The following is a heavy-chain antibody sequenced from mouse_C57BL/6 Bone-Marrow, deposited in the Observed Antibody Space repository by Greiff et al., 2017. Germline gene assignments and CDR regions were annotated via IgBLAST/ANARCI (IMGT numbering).Heavy chain of an antibody. D-gene: IGHD3-2*02. CDR3: ARQEVGAGQLRLGFAY. CDR2: ISSGGSYT. CDR1: GFTFSSYG. V-gene: IGHV5-6*01. J-gene: IGHJ3*01. Sequence: EVHLVESGGDLVKPGGSLKLSCAASGFTFSSYGMSWVRQTPDKRLEWVATISSGGSYTSYPDSVSGRFTISRDNAKNTLYLQMSSLKSEDTARYYCARQEVGAGQLRLGFAYWGQGTLVTVSA.